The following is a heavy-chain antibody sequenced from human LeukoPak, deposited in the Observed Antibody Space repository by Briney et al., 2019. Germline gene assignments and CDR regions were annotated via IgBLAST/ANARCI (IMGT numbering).Heavy chain of an antibody. CDR3: ATARNFRFEY. Sequence: QSGGSLRLSCAASGLTFSSHWMHWVRQAPGKGLVWVSRITNDGSSTTYADSVKGRFTVSRDYAKNTLFLQMNNLRTEDTALYFCATARNFRFEYWGQGSLVIVSA. CDR2: ITNDGSST. CDR1: GLTFSSHW. J-gene: IGHJ4*02. D-gene: IGHD1-7*01. V-gene: IGHV3-74*01.